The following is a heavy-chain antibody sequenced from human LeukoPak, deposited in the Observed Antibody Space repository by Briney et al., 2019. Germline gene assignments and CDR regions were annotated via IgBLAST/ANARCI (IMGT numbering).Heavy chain of an antibody. D-gene: IGHD1-26*01. Sequence: PSETLSLTCSVSGGSISTYYWSWIRQPPGRGLEWIGYSYYSGSTNYNPSLKSRVTISVDTSKNQFSLNLSSVTAADTAVYYCARVYSVGATSDYWGQGTLVTVSS. CDR1: GGSISTYY. J-gene: IGHJ4*02. V-gene: IGHV4-59*01. CDR3: ARVYSVGATSDY. CDR2: SYYSGST.